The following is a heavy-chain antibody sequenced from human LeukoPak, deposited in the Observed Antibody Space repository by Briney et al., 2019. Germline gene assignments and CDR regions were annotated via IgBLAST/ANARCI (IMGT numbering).Heavy chain of an antibody. CDR3: ARRGLRFLEWLPSGTIDWFDP. J-gene: IGHJ5*02. CDR2: IYYSGST. D-gene: IGHD3-3*01. Sequence: SETLSLPCTVSGGSISSSSYYWGWIRQPPGKGLEWIGSIYYSGSTYYHPSLKSRVTISVDTSKNQFSLKLSSVTAADTAVYYCARRGLRFLEWLPSGTIDWFDPWGQGTLVTVSS. V-gene: IGHV4-39*01. CDR1: GGSISSSSYY.